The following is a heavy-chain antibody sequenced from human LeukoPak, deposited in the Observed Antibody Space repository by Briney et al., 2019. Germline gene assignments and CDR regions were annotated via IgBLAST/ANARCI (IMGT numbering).Heavy chain of an antibody. CDR3: ARRGRYCDL. J-gene: IGHJ2*01. D-gene: IGHD3-10*01. Sequence: SETLSLTCTVSGGSISSYYWSWIRQPPGRGLEWIGYIYNSGSTNYNPSLKSRVTISVDTSKNQFSLKLSSVTAADTAVYYCARRGRYCDLWGRGTLVTVS. V-gene: IGHV4-59*01. CDR2: IYNSGST. CDR1: GGSISSYY.